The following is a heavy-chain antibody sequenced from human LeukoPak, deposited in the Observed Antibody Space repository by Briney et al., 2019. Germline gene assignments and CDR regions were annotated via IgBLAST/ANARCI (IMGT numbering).Heavy chain of an antibody. J-gene: IGHJ6*02. CDR2: ISYDGSNK. D-gene: IGHD6-19*01. CDR1: GFTFSSYA. V-gene: IGHV3-30-3*01. CDR3: ARGGIAVGYGMDV. Sequence: GGSLRLSCAASGFTFSSYAMPWVRQAPGKGLEWVAVISYDGSNKYYADSVKGRFTISRDNSKNTLYLQMNSLRAGDTAVYYCARGGIAVGYGMDVWGQGTTVTVSS.